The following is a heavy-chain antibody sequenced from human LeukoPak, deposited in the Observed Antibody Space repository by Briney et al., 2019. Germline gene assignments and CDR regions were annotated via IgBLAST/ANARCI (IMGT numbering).Heavy chain of an antibody. CDR3: ARDLYCSSTSCSDY. CDR2: ISSSGSTI. Sequence: GRCLSLSWAVYGLTPSSLEMKWVRQAPGEGLEWVSYISSSGSTIYYADSVKGRFTISRDNAKNSLYLQMNSLRAEDTAVYYCARDLYCSSTSCSDYWGQGTLVTVSS. J-gene: IGHJ4*02. D-gene: IGHD2-2*01. CDR1: GLTPSSLE. V-gene: IGHV3-48*03.